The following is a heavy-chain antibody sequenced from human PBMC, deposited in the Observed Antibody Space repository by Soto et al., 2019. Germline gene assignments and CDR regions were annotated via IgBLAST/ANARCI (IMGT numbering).Heavy chain of an antibody. CDR3: ASVLNWNYRFDY. V-gene: IGHV4-4*02. CDR2: IYHSGST. CDR1: GGSISSSNW. D-gene: IGHD1-7*01. J-gene: IGHJ4*02. Sequence: PSETLSLTCAVSGGSISSSNWWGWVRQPPGKGLEWIGEIYHSGSTNYNPSLKSRVTISVDKSKNQFSLKLSSVTAADTAVYYCASVLNWNYRFDYWGQGTLVTVSS.